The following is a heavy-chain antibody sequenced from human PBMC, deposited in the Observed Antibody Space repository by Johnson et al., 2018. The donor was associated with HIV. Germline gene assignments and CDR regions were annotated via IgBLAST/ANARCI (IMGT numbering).Heavy chain of an antibody. CDR3: AKGLAVSPWADAFDI. CDR2: IYSSGST. V-gene: IGHV3-66*03. Sequence: VQLVESGGGLVQPGGSLRLSCAASGFTVSSNYMSWVRQAPGKGLEWVSVIYSSGSTYYTDSVKGRFTTSRDNSKNTLYLQMNSLHAEDTAVYYCAKGLAVSPWADAFDIWGQGTMVTGSS. J-gene: IGHJ3*02. CDR1: GFTVSSNY. D-gene: IGHD6-19*01.